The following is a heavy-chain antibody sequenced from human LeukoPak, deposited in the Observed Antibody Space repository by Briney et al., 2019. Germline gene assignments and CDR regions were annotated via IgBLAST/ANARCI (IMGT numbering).Heavy chain of an antibody. CDR1: GGTFSSYA. Sequence: SVKVSCKACGGTFSSYAISWVRQAPGQGLEWMGGIIPIFGTANYAQKFQGRVTITADESTSTAYMELSSLRSEDTAVYYCAREGGGNRGGDFDYWGQGTLVTVSS. D-gene: IGHD4-23*01. V-gene: IGHV1-69*01. CDR2: IIPIFGTA. CDR3: AREGGGNRGGDFDY. J-gene: IGHJ4*02.